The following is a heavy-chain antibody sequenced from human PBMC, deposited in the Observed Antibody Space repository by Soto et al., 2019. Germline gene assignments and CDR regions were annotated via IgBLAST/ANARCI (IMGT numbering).Heavy chain of an antibody. Sequence: PGGSLRLSCAASGFTFSDHYMDWVRQAPGKGLGWVGRTRNKANSYTTEYAASVKGRFTISRDDSKNSLYLQMNSLKTEDTAVYYCARDLNSGWFGFDYWGQGTLVTGS. CDR2: TRNKANSYTT. J-gene: IGHJ4*02. D-gene: IGHD6-19*01. CDR3: ARDLNSGWFGFDY. CDR1: GFTFSDHY. V-gene: IGHV3-72*01.